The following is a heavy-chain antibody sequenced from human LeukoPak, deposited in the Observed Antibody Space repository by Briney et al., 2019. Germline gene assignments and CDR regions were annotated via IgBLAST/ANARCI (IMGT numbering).Heavy chain of an antibody. CDR3: ASQNDYGGNCFFEY. CDR2: IKQDGSEK. CDR1: GFTFSSYW. J-gene: IGHJ4*02. V-gene: IGHV3-7*01. D-gene: IGHD4-23*01. Sequence: GGSLRLSCAASGFTFSSYWMSWVRQAPGKGLEWVANIKQDGSEKYYVDSVKGRFTISRDNAKSSLYLQMNSLRAEDTAVYCCASQNDYGGNCFFEYWGQGTLATVSS.